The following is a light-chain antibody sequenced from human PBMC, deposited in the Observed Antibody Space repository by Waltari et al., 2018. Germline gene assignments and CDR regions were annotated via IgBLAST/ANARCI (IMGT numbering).Light chain of an antibody. J-gene: IGKJ4*01. CDR1: QTISTY. V-gene: IGKV3-11*01. Sequence: EIVLTQSPATLSLSPGERATLSCRASQTISTYLVWYQQKPGQAPRLLIYATSTRATGVPARFSGSGSGTDFTLTISSLEPEDFAFYYCQQRSNWLLTFGGGTKVEIK. CDR3: QQRSNWLLT. CDR2: ATS.